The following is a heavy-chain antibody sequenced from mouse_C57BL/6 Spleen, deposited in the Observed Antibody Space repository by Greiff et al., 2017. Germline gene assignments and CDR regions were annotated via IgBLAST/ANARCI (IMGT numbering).Heavy chain of an antibody. CDR1: GFSLTSYA. CDR3: ARGYGNYEGGLFAY. D-gene: IGHD2-1*01. Sequence: VQLQQSGPGLVAPSQSLSITCTVSGFSLTSYAISWVRQPPGKGLEWLGVIWTGGGTNYNSALKSRLSISKDNSTSQVFLKMNSLQTDDTARYYCARGYGNYEGGLFAYWGQGTLVTVSA. J-gene: IGHJ3*01. V-gene: IGHV2-9-1*01. CDR2: IWTGGGT.